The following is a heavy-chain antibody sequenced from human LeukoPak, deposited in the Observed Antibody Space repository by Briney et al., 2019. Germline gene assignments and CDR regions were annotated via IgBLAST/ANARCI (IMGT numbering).Heavy chain of an antibody. CDR2: IYWDDDK. V-gene: IGHV2-5*02. CDR1: GFALSANGVG. D-gene: IGHD1-7*01. J-gene: IGHJ5*02. Sequence: SGPTLVKPTQTLTLTCSFSGFALSANGVGVAWIRQPPGKALDGLALIYWDDDKRYNPSLQTRLTITQDTSNNQVVLTMTNMGPLDSATYYCAHCRYNWNYHNNDHFDPWGQGTLVTVSS. CDR3: AHCRYNWNYHNNDHFDP.